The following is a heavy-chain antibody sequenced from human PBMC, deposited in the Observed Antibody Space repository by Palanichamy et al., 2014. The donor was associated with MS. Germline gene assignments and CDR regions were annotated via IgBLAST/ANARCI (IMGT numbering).Heavy chain of an antibody. V-gene: IGHV3-30*02. CDR3: AKAVTPSAYSNTYYFDS. Sequence: QVQLVESGGGVVQPGGSLRLSCTASGFIFSDYGIHWVRQAPGKGLEWVAYIRHDESRRFHADSVKGRFTISRDNSKSTLYLQMNSLGAEDTAVYYCAKAVTPSAYSNTYYFDSWGQGTLVTVSS. CDR2: IRHDESRR. CDR1: GFIFSDYG. D-gene: IGHD5-18*01. J-gene: IGHJ4*02.